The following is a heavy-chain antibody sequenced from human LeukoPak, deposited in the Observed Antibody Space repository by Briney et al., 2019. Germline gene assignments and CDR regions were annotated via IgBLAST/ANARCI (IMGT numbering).Heavy chain of an antibody. D-gene: IGHD3-22*01. V-gene: IGHV1-69*01. J-gene: IGHJ4*02. Sequence: GSSVKVSFKASGGTFRSFAISWVRQAPGQGLEWMGGIIPIFRTANYAQKFQGRVTITADESTSTAYMELSSLRSEDTAVYYCARALRYYSDSSGYAFDYWGQGTLVTASS. CDR2: IIPIFRTA. CDR3: ARALRYYSDSSGYAFDY. CDR1: GGTFRSFA.